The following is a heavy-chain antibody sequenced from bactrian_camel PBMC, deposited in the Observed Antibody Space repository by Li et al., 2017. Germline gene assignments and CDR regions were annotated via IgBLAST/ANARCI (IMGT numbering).Heavy chain of an antibody. CDR1: GFTFSSTG. D-gene: IGHD5*01. CDR2: IFDDGRHT. V-gene: IGHV3S7*01. J-gene: IGHJ4*01. Sequence: HVQLVESGGGSVQAGGPLRLSCAASGFTFSSTGMSWVRQAPGKGLEWVSGIFDDGRHTYYAEFVKGRFTISRDNANNTLYLQMNSLKPEDTAVYYCQADCCVGWAVDDCKFWGQGTQVTVS. CDR3: QADCCVGWAVDDCKF.